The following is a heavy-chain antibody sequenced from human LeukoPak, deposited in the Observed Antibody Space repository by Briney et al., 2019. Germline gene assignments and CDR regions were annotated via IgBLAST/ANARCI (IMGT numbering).Heavy chain of an antibody. CDR1: GFTFSSYS. CDR3: AREDGIVVVPAATGIDY. Sequence: GGSLRLSCAASGFTFSSYSMNWVRQAPGKGLEWVSSISSSSSYIYYADSVKGRFTISRDNAKSSLYLQMNSLRAEDTAVYYCAREDGIVVVPAATGIDYWGQGTLVTVSS. D-gene: IGHD2-2*01. V-gene: IGHV3-21*01. CDR2: ISSSSSYI. J-gene: IGHJ4*02.